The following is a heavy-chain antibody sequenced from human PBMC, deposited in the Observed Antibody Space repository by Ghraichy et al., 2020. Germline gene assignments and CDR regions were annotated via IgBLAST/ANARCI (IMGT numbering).Heavy chain of an antibody. CDR1: GFTFSSYA. CDR2: ISGSGGST. D-gene: IGHD3-22*01. CDR3: AKDVQITMIVVVITRPAFDI. Sequence: GGSLRLSCAASGFTFSSYAMSWVRQAPGKGLEWVSAISGSGGSTYYADSVKGRFTISRDNSKNTLYLQMNSLRAEDTAVYYCAKDVQITMIVVVITRPAFDIWGQGTMVTVSS. V-gene: IGHV3-23*01. J-gene: IGHJ3*02.